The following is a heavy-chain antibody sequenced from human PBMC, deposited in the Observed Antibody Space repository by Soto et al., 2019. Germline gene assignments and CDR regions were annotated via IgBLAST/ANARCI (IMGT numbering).Heavy chain of an antibody. J-gene: IGHJ5*02. D-gene: IGHD6-13*01. CDR3: ARTAAAVAWFDP. CDR1: GGSISSYY. V-gene: IGHV4-59*01. Sequence: SETLSLTCSVSGGSISSYYWSWIRQPPGKGLEWIGYIYYSGSTNYNPSLKSRVTISVDTSKNQFSLKLSSVTAADTAVYYCARTAAAVAWFDPWGQGTLVTVSS. CDR2: IYYSGST.